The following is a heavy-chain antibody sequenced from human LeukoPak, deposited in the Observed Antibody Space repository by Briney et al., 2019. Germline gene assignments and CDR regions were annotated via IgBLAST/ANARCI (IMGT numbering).Heavy chain of an antibody. CDR2: IYYSGST. CDR3: ARASPYYYDSSGYQRRFDP. CDR1: GGSISSSSYY. D-gene: IGHD3-22*01. Sequence: SETLSLTCTVSGGSISSSSYYWGWIRQPPGKGLEWIGSIYYSGSTYYNPSLKSRVTISVDTSKNQFSLELSSVTAADTAVYYCARASPYYYDSSGYQRRFDPWGQGTLVTVSS. J-gene: IGHJ5*02. V-gene: IGHV4-39*01.